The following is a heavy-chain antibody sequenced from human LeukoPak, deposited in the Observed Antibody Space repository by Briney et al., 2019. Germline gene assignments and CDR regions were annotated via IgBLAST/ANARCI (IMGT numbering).Heavy chain of an antibody. CDR3: ARGYCSGGSCYSYYYYNYMDV. J-gene: IGHJ6*03. CDR1: GYSISSGYY. V-gene: IGHV4-38-2*02. CDR2: VYHSGST. Sequence: SETLSLTCTVSGYSISSGYYWGWIRQPPGKGLEWIGSVYHSGSTYYNPSLKSRVTISVDTSKNQFSLKLSSVTAADTAVYYCARGYCSGGSCYSYYYYNYMDVWGKGTTVTVSS. D-gene: IGHD2-15*01.